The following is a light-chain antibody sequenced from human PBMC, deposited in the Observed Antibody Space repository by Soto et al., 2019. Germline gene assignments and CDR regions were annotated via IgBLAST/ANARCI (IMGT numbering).Light chain of an antibody. V-gene: IGLV2-8*01. CDR2: EVN. CDR3: SSYAGSNWYV. Sequence: QSVLTQPPSASGSPGQSVTISCTGTNSDVGGYNYVSWYQQYPGKAPKLIIYEVNERPSGVPDRFSGSKSGNTASLTVSGLQTADEADYYCSSYAGSNWYVFGTGTKHTVL. CDR1: NSDVGGYNY. J-gene: IGLJ1*01.